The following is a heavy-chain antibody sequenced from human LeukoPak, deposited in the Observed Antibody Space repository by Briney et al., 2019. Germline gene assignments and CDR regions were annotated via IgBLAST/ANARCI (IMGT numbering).Heavy chain of an antibody. V-gene: IGHV3-23*01. CDR1: GFTFTSYA. CDR3: AKGGSWFDP. J-gene: IGHJ5*02. CDR2: ISGSGGST. D-gene: IGHD3-10*01. Sequence: GGSPRLSCATSGFTFTSYAMSWVRQTPGKGLEWVSGISGSGGSTYYADSVKGRFTISRDNSKNTLYLQVNSLRAEDTAVYYCAKGGSWFDPWGQGTLVTVSS.